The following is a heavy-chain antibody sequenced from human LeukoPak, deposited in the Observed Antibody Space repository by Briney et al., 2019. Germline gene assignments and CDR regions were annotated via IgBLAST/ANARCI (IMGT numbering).Heavy chain of an antibody. J-gene: IGHJ4*02. D-gene: IGHD5-24*01. CDR2: IKQDGSEK. V-gene: IGHV3-7*03. CDR3: ARDTADRDGYTIFDY. Sequence: GGSLRLSCAASGFTFSSYWMSWVRQAPGKGLEWVANIKQDGSEKYYVDSVKGRFTISRDNAKNSVFLQMNSLRAEDTALYYCARDTADRDGYTIFDYWGQGTLVTVSS. CDR1: GFTFSSYW.